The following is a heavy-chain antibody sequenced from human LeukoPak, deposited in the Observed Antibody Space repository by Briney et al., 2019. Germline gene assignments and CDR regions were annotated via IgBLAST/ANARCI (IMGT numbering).Heavy chain of an antibody. CDR1: GGTFSSYT. V-gene: IGHV1-69*02. Sequence: SVKVSCKASGGTFSSYTITWVRQAPGQGHEWKGRIIPMVDIANYAQNFQGRVTITADKATSTAYMELTSLRSEDTAVYYCARARSIVGATGALYNGMDVWGQGTTVTVSS. CDR3: ARARSIVGATGALYNGMDV. J-gene: IGHJ6*02. CDR2: IIPMVDIA. D-gene: IGHD1-26*01.